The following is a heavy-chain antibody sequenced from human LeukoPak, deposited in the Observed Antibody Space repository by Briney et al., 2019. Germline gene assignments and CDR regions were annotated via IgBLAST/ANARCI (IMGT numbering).Heavy chain of an antibody. V-gene: IGHV1-2*02. J-gene: IGHJ4*02. CDR1: GGTFSSYA. D-gene: IGHD3-16*02. Sequence: ASVKVSCKASGGTFSSYAISWVRQAPGQGLEWMGWINPNSGGTNYAQKFQGRVTMTRDTSIITAYMELSRLRSDDTAVYYCARDRMITFGGVIVTRGIDYWGQGTLVTVSS. CDR3: ARDRMITFGGVIVTRGIDY. CDR2: INPNSGGT.